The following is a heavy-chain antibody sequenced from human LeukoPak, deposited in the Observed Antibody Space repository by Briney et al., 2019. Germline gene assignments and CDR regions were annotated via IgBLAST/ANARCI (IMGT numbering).Heavy chain of an antibody. CDR3: ARYSSSSGYYYGMDV. Sequence: GGSLRLSCTASGFTFRSYSMNWFGQAQGRGLEWVSSFSSSSSYIYHADSVKGRFTIPRDNAKNSLYLQMNSLRAEDTAVYYCARYSSSSGYYYGMDVWGQGTSVTVSS. CDR1: GFTFRSYS. V-gene: IGHV3-21*01. D-gene: IGHD6-6*01. CDR2: FSSSSSYI. J-gene: IGHJ6*02.